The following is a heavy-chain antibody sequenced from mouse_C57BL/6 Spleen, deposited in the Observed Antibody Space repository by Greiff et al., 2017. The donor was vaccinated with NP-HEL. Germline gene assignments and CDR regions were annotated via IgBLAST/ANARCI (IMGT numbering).Heavy chain of an antibody. V-gene: IGHV2-2*01. Sequence: QVQLQQSGPGLVQPSQSLSITCTVSGFSLTSYGVHWVRQSPGKGLEWLGVIWSGGGTNYNAAFISRLSISKDNSKSQVFFKMNSLQADDTAIYYCAKHYDYDEAYAMDYWGQGTSVTVSS. D-gene: IGHD2-4*01. CDR2: IWSGGGT. J-gene: IGHJ4*01. CDR1: GFSLTSYG. CDR3: AKHYDYDEAYAMDY.